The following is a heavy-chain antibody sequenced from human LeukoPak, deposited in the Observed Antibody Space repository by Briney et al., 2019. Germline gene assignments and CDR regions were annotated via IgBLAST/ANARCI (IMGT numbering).Heavy chain of an antibody. D-gene: IGHD3-10*01. CDR3: ARRHGSGSYYNVNNWFDP. V-gene: IGHV4-59*08. J-gene: IGHJ5*02. CDR1: GGSISSYY. CDR2: IYYSGST. Sequence: PSETLSLTCTVSGGSISSYYWSWIRQPPGKGLEWIGYIYYSGSTNYNPSLKSRVTISVDTSKNQFSLKLSSVTAADTAVYYCARRHGSGSYYNVNNWFDPWGQGTLVTVSS.